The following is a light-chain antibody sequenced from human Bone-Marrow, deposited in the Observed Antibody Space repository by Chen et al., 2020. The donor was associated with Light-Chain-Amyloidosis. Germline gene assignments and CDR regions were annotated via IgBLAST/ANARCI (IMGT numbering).Light chain of an antibody. J-gene: IGKJ4*01. CDR2: GSS. CDR1: PTISSNY. V-gene: IGKV3-20*01. CDR3: QQYGTSPLT. Sequence: IVVTQSPGTLSLSPGEGANLSCRDSPTISSNYLTWYQQKFGQAPRLLLDGSSSRAAGIPDRFTGSGSGTDFTLTINRLEPEDFAMYYCQQYGTSPLTFGGGTKGEIK.